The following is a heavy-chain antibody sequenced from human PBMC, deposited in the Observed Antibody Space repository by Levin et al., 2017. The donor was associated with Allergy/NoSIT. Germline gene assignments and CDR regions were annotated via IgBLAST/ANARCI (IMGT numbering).Heavy chain of an antibody. Sequence: ASVKVSCKASGYTYTYRYFHWVRQAPGQAPEWMGWITPHNGNTYYAQNFQDRVTITGDTSMSTIYMELSSLRSEDTAMYFCASSDTATITAAYGMDVWGQGTTVTVSS. CDR3: ASSDTATITAAYGMDV. V-gene: IGHV1-45*02. D-gene: IGHD5-18*01. CDR1: GYTYTYRY. J-gene: IGHJ6*02. CDR2: ITPHNGNT.